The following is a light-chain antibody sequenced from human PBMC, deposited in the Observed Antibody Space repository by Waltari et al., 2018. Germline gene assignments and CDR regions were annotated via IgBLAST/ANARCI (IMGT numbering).Light chain of an antibody. J-gene: IGLJ2*01. Sequence: SYVLTQPPSVSVAPGKTARIPCGGNTLGGKSVHWYQQRPGQAPVLVIAYESDRTAGIPERFSGSKSGNTATLTISRVEAGDEADYYCQVWDRSTDHVVFGGGTKLTVL. V-gene: IGLV3-21*04. CDR2: YES. CDR3: QVWDRSTDHVV. CDR1: TLGGKS.